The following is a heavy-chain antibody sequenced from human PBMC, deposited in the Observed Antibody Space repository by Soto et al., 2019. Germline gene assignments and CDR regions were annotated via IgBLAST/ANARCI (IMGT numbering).Heavy chain of an antibody. Sequence: SETLSLTCTVSGGSVNSNNYYLALSRQPPGKGLAWIASIYYDGGTYYSASLKSRVTISRDTSKNQFSLRLTSMAAADTAVYYCAKVVVAATRHTDFDSWGQGTLVTVSS. CDR2: IYYDGGT. J-gene: IGHJ4*02. V-gene: IGHV4-39*02. CDR3: AKVVVAATRHTDFDS. D-gene: IGHD2-15*01. CDR1: GGSVNSNNYY.